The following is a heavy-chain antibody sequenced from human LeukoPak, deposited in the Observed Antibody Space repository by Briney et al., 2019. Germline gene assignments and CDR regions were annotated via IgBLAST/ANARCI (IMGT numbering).Heavy chain of an antibody. D-gene: IGHD5-18*01. V-gene: IGHV3-53*01. CDR1: GFTVSNNY. CDR2: IYSGGNT. CDR3: ARGASVFGYSYGYFDY. Sequence: GGSLRLSCAASGFTVSNNYMSWVRQAPGKGLEWVSVIYSGGNTYYADSVKGRFTISRDNSKNTLYLQMNSLRAEDTAVYYCARGASVFGYSYGYFDYWGQGTLVTVSS. J-gene: IGHJ4*02.